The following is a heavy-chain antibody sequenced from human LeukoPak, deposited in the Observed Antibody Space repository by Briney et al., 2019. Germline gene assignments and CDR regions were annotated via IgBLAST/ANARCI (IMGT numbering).Heavy chain of an antibody. J-gene: IGHJ4*02. Sequence: PSETLSLTCAVSGYSISSGYYWGWIRQPPGKGLEWIGSFYHSGSTYYNPSLKSRVTISVDTSKNQFSLKLSSVTAADTAVYYCARERYYYDSSGYPYWGQGTLVTVSS. CDR3: ARERYYYDSSGYPY. CDR1: GYSISSGYY. V-gene: IGHV4-38-2*02. CDR2: FYHSGST. D-gene: IGHD3-22*01.